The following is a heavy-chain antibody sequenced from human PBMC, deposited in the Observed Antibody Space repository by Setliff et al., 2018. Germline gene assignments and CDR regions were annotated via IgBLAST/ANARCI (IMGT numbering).Heavy chain of an antibody. CDR2: ISTSSSTK. CDR1: GFSFSNYG. V-gene: IGHV3-48*01. J-gene: IGHJ6*03. Sequence: GGSLRLSCVVSGFSFSNYGMTWVRQAPGKGLEWISYISTSSSTKYYADSVKGRFTISRDNANQSLYLQMNSLRAEDTAVYYCARLALTGYDSSGYYYALEYYYYMDVWGKGTTVTVS. D-gene: IGHD3-22*01. CDR3: ARLALTGYDSSGYYYALEYYYYMDV.